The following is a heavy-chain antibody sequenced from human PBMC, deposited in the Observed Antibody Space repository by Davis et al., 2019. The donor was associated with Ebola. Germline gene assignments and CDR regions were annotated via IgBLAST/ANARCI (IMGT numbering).Heavy chain of an antibody. CDR1: GASFSGYY. CDR2: INHKGDT. V-gene: IGHV4-34*01. Sequence: PSETLSPTFAAYGASFSGYYWSWTRQPPGKGLDWIGEINHKGDTNYNPSLKSRVTISVDTSKNQFSLKLNSMTAADTAVYYCARGTMVQGVIITDWGQGARVTVSS. D-gene: IGHD3-10*01. J-gene: IGHJ4*02. CDR3: ARGTMVQGVIITD.